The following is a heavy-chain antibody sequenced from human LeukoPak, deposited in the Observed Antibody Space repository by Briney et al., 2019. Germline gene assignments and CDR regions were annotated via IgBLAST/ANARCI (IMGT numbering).Heavy chain of an antibody. CDR1: GFTFSDYW. D-gene: IGHD5-12*01. J-gene: IGHJ4*02. CDR3: ASGYARSARHQSDF. CDR2: INSDGSNT. V-gene: IGHV3-74*01. Sequence: GGPLKLSCGVSGFTFSDYWMHWVRQAPGKGLVWVSRINSDGSNTNYAGSVKGRFTISRDNAKNTLYLQMNSLRVEDTAVYYCASGYARSARHQSDFWGQGTLVTVSS.